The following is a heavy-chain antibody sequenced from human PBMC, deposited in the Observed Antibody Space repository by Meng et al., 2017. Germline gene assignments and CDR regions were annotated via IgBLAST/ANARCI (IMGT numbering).Heavy chain of an antibody. Sequence: QVRGQQWGAGLLNPSETLSLTCAVYGVSCSGYYLSWIRQPPGKGLEWIGEINHSGSTNYNPSLKSRVTISVDTSKNQFSLKLSSVTAADTAVYYCARGSMFGATVTKIDYWGQGTLVPSPQ. V-gene: IGHV4-34*01. CDR1: GVSCSGYY. D-gene: IGHD4-17*01. CDR3: ARGSMFGATVTKIDY. J-gene: IGHJ4*02. CDR2: INHSGST.